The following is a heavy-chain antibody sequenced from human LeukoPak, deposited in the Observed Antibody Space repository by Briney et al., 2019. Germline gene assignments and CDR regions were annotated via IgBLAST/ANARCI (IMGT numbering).Heavy chain of an antibody. CDR1: GGTFSSYA. Sequence: SVKVSCKASGGTFSSYAISWVRQAPGQGLEWMGRIIPILGIANYAQKCQGRVTITADKSRSTAYMELSSLRSEDTAVYYCARVSSHNYDILTGYYIRRGYYFDYWGQGTLVTVSS. CDR2: IIPILGIA. J-gene: IGHJ4*02. D-gene: IGHD3-9*01. CDR3: ARVSSHNYDILTGYYIRRGYYFDY. V-gene: IGHV1-69*04.